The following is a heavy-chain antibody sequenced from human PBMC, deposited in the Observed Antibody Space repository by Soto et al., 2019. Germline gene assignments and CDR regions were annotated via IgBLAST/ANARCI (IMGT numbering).Heavy chain of an antibody. CDR1: GFSFSSYW. J-gene: IGHJ3*01. V-gene: IGHV3-74*01. CDR2: INTDGSST. CDR3: ARSPGGYYID. D-gene: IGHD3-10*01. Sequence: EVQLVESGGGLVQPGGSLRLSCADSGFSFSSYWMHWVRQGPGKGLVWVSRINTDGSSTNYADSVNGRFTISRDNAKNTLYPQMNSLRAEDTAVYYCARSPGGYYIDWGQGTMVTVSS.